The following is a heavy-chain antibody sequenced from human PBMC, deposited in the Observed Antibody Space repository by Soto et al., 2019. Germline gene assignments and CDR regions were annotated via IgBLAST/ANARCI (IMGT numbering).Heavy chain of an antibody. CDR2: ISYDGSNK. D-gene: IGHD3-10*01. Sequence: GGSLRLSCVASGFTFSSYGMHWVRQAPGKGLEWVAVISYDGSNKFYADSVKGRFTISRDNSKNTLYLQMNSLRAEDTAVYYCAKPSGGSGSYPYYYYGMDVWGQGTTVT. CDR1: GFTFSSYG. J-gene: IGHJ6*02. CDR3: AKPSGGSGSYPYYYYGMDV. V-gene: IGHV3-30*18.